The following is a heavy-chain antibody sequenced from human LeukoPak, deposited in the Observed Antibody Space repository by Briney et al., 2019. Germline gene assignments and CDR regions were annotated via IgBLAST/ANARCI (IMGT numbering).Heavy chain of an antibody. D-gene: IGHD4-17*01. CDR1: GFTVSSNY. CDR3: ARLSYGDYVDY. Sequence: GGSLRLSCAASGFTVSSNYMSWVRQAPGKGLEWVSVIYSGGSTYYADSVKGRFTISRDNSKNTLYLQMNSLRAEDTAVYCCARLSYGDYVDYWGQGTLVTASS. V-gene: IGHV3-53*01. J-gene: IGHJ4*02. CDR2: IYSGGST.